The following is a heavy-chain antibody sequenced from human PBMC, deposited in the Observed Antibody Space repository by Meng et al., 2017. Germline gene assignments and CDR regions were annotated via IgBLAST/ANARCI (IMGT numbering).Heavy chain of an antibody. Sequence: QVHVVKSGAGWMQPWSSVTVSCKASGGTFSSDAISWVRQAPGQGLEWMGGIIPIFATANYAQKFQGRVTITADESTSTAYMELSSLRSEDTAVYYCAKEVDNWFDLWGQGTLVTVSS. CDR2: IIPIFATA. V-gene: IGHV1-69*01. D-gene: IGHD2-15*01. CDR1: GGTFSSDA. J-gene: IGHJ5*02. CDR3: AKEVDNWFDL.